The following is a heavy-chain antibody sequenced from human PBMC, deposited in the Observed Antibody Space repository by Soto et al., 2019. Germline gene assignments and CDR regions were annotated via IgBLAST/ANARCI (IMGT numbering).Heavy chain of an antibody. J-gene: IGHJ3*02. CDR2: IYYSGST. CDR3: ARRFQNYDILTGYDAFDI. CDR1: GGSISSYY. Sequence: SETLSLTCTVSGGSISSYYWSWIRQPPGKVLEWIGYIYYSGSTNYNPSLKSRVTISVDTSKNQFSLKLSSVTAADTAVYYCARRFQNYDILTGYDAFDIWGPGTMVTVSS. V-gene: IGHV4-59*01. D-gene: IGHD3-9*01.